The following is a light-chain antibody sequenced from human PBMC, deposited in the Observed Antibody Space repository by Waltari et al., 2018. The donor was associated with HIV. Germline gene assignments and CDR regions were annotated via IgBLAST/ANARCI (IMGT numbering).Light chain of an antibody. CDR3: STWDDRLNGVV. CDR2: ADT. Sequence: QSVLTQPRSASGAPGQRVTISCSGSARNIGSSPVHWYQQFSRAAPTLLIYADTQPPSAVPARFSASKSRTSASLVISGRQSADEAYYYCSTWDDRLNGVVFGGGTRLTVV. CDR1: ARNIGSSP. J-gene: IGLJ2*01. V-gene: IGLV1-44*01.